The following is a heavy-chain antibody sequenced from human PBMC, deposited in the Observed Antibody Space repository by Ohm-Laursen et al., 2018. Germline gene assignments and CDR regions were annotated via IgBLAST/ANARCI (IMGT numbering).Heavy chain of an antibody. CDR3: AKGRVGSVAGRTFDY. J-gene: IGHJ4*02. CDR2: TSVSGGSA. V-gene: IGHV3-23*01. D-gene: IGHD6-19*01. CDR1: GFTFNSYA. Sequence: SLRLSCTASGFTFNSYAMSWVRQAPGKGLEWVSATSVSGGSAYYADSVKGRFTISRDNSKNTLYLQLNSLRAEDTAVYYCAKGRVGSVAGRTFDYWGQGTLVTVSS.